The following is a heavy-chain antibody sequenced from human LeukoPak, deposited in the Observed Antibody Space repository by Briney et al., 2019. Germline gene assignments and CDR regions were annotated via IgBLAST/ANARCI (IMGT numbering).Heavy chain of an antibody. Sequence: SETLSLTCTVSGGSISSYYWSWIRQPAGKGLEWIGRIYTSGSTNYNPSLKSRVTISVDTSKNQFSLKLSSVTAADTAVYYCARIPGSSSRIYYYMDVWGKGTTVTVSS. D-gene: IGHD6-6*01. CDR1: GGSISSYY. V-gene: IGHV4-4*07. CDR2: IYTSGST. J-gene: IGHJ6*03. CDR3: ARIPGSSSRIYYYMDV.